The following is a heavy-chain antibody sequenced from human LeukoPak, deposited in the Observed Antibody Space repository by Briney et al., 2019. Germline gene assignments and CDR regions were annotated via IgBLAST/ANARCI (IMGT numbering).Heavy chain of an antibody. V-gene: IGHV4-59*08. Sequence: SETLSLTCTVSGGSISSYYWSWIRQPPGKGLEWIGYIYYSGSTNYHPSLKSRVTISVDTSKNQFSLKLSSVTAADTAVYYCARHDPSRSGWYGYFDYWGQGTLVTVSS. J-gene: IGHJ4*02. CDR1: GGSISSYY. CDR3: ARHDPSRSGWYGYFDY. D-gene: IGHD6-19*01. CDR2: IYYSGST.